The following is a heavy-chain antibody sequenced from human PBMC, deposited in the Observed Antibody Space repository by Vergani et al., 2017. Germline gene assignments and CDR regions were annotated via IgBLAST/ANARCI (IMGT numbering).Heavy chain of an antibody. CDR3: AREPESPLIPAAEYYYYYGMDV. J-gene: IGHJ6*02. CDR1: GFTFSSYG. CDR2: IWYDGSNK. D-gene: IGHD2-2*01. Sequence: QVQLVESGGGVVQPGRSLRLSCAASGFTFSSYGMHWVRQAPGKGLEWVAVIWYDGSNKYYADSVKGRFTISRDNSKNTLYLQMNSLRAEDTAVYYCAREPESPLIPAAEYYYYYGMDVWGQGP. V-gene: IGHV3-33*01.